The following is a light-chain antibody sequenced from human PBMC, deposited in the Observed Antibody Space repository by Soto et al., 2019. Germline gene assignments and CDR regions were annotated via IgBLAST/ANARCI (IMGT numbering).Light chain of an antibody. J-gene: IGLJ1*01. CDR1: STDFVSYNR. V-gene: IGLV2-18*01. CDR2: EVS. Sequence: SAIRPPPSLSGAPGQSVTISCTGTSTDFVSYNRVSWYQQPPGTAPKLMIYEVSKRPSGVPDRFSGSKSGNTASLTISGLQAADEADYYCSLYTSENAYVFGTGTKVTVL. CDR3: SLYTSENAYV.